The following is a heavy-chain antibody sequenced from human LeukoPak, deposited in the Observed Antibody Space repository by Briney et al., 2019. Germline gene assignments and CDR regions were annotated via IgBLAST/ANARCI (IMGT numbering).Heavy chain of an antibody. CDR1: GGSISSYY. CDR2: IYTSGST. CDR3: ARRYCTNGVCYGFDP. V-gene: IGHV4-4*09. J-gene: IGHJ5*02. D-gene: IGHD2-8*01. Sequence: SETLSLTCTVSGGSISSYYWSWIRQPPGKGLEWIGYIYTSGSTNYNPSLKSRVAISVDTSKNQFSLKLSSVTAADTAVYYCARRYCTNGVCYGFDPWGQGTLVTVSS.